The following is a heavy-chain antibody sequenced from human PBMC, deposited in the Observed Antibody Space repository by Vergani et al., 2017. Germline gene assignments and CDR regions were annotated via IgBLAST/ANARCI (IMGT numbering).Heavy chain of an antibody. D-gene: IGHD2-15*01. CDR3: ARSGGRCSGGSCSVGY. J-gene: IGHJ4*02. CDR2: INPNSGGT. CDR1: GYTFTGYY. V-gene: IGHV1-2*02. Sequence: QVQLVQSGAEVKKPGASVKVSCKASGYTFTGYYMHWVRQAPGQGLEWMGWINPNSGGTNYAQKFQGRVTMTRDTSISTAYMELSSLRSEDTAVYYCARSGGRCSGGSCSVGYWGQGTLVTVSS.